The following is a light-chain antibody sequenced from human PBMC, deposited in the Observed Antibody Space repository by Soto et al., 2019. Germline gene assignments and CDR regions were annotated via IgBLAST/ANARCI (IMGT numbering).Light chain of an antibody. CDR2: DVS. CDR1: QSVTSY. CDR3: QLSTA. Sequence: EVVLTQSPATLSLSPGDRATLSCRASQSVTSYLAWYHQKPGQAPRLLIYDVSSRATGIPARFSGSGSGTDFTLTISSLEPEDFAVYYCQLSTAFGQGTKVEIK. J-gene: IGKJ1*01. V-gene: IGKV3-11*01.